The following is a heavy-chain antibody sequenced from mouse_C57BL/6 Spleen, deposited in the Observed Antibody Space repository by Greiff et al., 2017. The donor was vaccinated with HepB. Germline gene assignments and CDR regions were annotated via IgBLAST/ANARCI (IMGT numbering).Heavy chain of an antibody. V-gene: IGHV5-17*01. CDR1: GFTFSDYG. D-gene: IGHD2-3*01. CDR2: ISSGSSTI. CDR3: ARVYDGYYGFFAY. Sequence: EVMLVESGGGLVKPGGSLKLSCAASGFTFSDYGMHWVRQAPEKGLEWVAYISSGSSTIYYADTVKGRFTISRDNAKNTLFLQMTSLRSEDTAMYYCARVYDGYYGFFAYWGQRTLVTVSA. J-gene: IGHJ3*01.